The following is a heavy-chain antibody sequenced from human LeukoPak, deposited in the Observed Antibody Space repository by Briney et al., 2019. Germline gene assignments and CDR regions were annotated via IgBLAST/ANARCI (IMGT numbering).Heavy chain of an antibody. CDR3: ARDRGEGIVGTFDY. D-gene: IGHD1-26*01. J-gene: IGHJ4*02. CDR1: GDSISNHD. Sequence: PSKTLSLTCTVSGDSISNHDWSWIRQPPGKGLVWIGYIFYSGNTHYNPSLKSRVTMSVDTSKNQFSLRLSSVTPADTAVYYCARDRGEGIVGTFDYWGQGTLVTVSS. CDR2: IFYSGNT. V-gene: IGHV4-59*11.